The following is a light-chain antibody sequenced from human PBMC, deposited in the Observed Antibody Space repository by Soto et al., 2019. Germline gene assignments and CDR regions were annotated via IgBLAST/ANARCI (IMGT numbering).Light chain of an antibody. J-gene: IGKJ4*01. CDR1: PGIGTA. CDR3: QQFNTKPLT. V-gene: IGKV1-13*02. CDR2: DAS. Sequence: IQLTQSPSTLSASIGDRVTITCRASPGIGTALAWYHQGPGNSPDLLAYDASTLQSGVPSRFRVSGSETEFSLTISCLQPEDFGHYCCQQFNTKPLTFGGGTRVQIK.